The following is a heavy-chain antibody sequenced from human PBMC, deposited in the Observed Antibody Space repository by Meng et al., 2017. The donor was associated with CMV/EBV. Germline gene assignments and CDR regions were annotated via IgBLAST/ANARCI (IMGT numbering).Heavy chain of an antibody. D-gene: IGHD3-10*01. CDR1: SDS. CDR3: ARDVGGTMVRGVIIDPYYFDY. V-gene: IGHV3-21*01. CDR2: ISSSSSYI. J-gene: IGHJ4*02. Sequence: SDSMDWVRQAPGKGLEWVSSISSSSSYIYYADSVKGRFTITRDNEKNSLYLQMNSLRAEDTAVYYCARDVGGTMVRGVIIDPYYFDYWGQGTLVTVSS.